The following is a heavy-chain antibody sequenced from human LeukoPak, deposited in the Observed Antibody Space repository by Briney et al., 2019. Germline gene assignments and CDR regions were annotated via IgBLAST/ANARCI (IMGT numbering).Heavy chain of an antibody. Sequence: PGRSLRLSCAASGFTFSSYGMHWVRQAPGKGLEWVAVISYDGSNKYYADSVKGRFTISRDNSKNTLYLQMNSLRAEDTAVYYCAKVMRPYSSHAFDIWGQGTMVTVSS. CDR1: GFTFSSYG. J-gene: IGHJ3*02. D-gene: IGHD5-18*01. CDR3: AKVMRPYSSHAFDI. CDR2: ISYDGSNK. V-gene: IGHV3-30*18.